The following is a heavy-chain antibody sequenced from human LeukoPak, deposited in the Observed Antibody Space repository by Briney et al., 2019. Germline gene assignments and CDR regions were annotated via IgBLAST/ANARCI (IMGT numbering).Heavy chain of an antibody. D-gene: IGHD1-1*01. J-gene: IGHJ4*02. CDR1: GYTFAFSW. CDR2: IYPGDSDT. Sequence: TPGESLKISCKCSGYTFAFSWIGWVRQMPGKGLEWMGIIYPGDSDTRHSPSFQGQVTISADKSMSTAYLQCNSLKAADTAMYYCGRMQNWRFGYWGQGTLVTVTS. V-gene: IGHV5-51*01. CDR3: GRMQNWRFGY.